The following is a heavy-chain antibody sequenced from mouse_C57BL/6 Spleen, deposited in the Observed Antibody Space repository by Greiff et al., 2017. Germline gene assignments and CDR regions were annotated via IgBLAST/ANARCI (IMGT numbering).Heavy chain of an antibody. V-gene: IGHV1-39*01. J-gene: IGHJ4*01. CDR1: GYSFTDYN. Sequence: VQLKESGPELVKPGASVKISCKASGYSFTDYNMNWVKQSNGKSLEWIGVINPNYGTTSYNQKFKGKATLTGDQSSSTAYMQLNSLTSEDSAVDYCAREAFYYPAMDYWGQGTSVTVSS. CDR3: AREAFYYPAMDY. D-gene: IGHD1-1*01. CDR2: INPNYGTT.